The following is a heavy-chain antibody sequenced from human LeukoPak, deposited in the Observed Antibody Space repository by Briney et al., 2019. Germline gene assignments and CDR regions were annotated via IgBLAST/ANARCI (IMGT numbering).Heavy chain of an antibody. CDR1: GASISSSY. CDR3: ARGYFDSSGYSNPFDL. CDR2: IYYSGST. D-gene: IGHD3-22*01. J-gene: IGHJ4*02. V-gene: IGHV4-59*01. Sequence: KPSETLSLTCTVSGASISSSYWSWIRQSPGKGLEWIGYIYYSGSTNYNPSLSSRVTMSVDTSKNQFSLRLSSVTAADTAVYYCARGYFDSSGYSNPFDLWGQGALVTVSS.